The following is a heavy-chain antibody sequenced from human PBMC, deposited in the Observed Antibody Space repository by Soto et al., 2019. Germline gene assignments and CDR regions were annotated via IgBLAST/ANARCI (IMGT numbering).Heavy chain of an antibody. Sequence: ASVKVSCKASGYTFTSYGISWVRQAPGQGLEWMGWISAYNGNTNYAQKLQGRVTMTTDTSTSTAYMELRSLRSEDTAVYYCARDSGDGYNSLFDYWGQGTLVTVSS. CDR1: GYTFTSYG. J-gene: IGHJ4*02. CDR3: ARDSGDGYNSLFDY. CDR2: ISAYNGNT. D-gene: IGHD2-21*01. V-gene: IGHV1-18*04.